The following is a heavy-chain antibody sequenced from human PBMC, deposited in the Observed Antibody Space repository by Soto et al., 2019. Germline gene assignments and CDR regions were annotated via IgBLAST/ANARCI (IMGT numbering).Heavy chain of an antibody. Sequence: PSETLSLTCTVSGGSINESSHYWAWIRQPPGKGLEWIATINYSGRTYYNPSLRSRVTISVDTSRDQFSLNLNSVTAADTAVYYCARHFGNYGDWAFDFWGQGTLVT. CDR3: ARHFGNYGDWAFDF. V-gene: IGHV4-39*01. J-gene: IGHJ4*02. CDR2: INYSGRT. D-gene: IGHD4-17*01. CDR1: GGSINESSHY.